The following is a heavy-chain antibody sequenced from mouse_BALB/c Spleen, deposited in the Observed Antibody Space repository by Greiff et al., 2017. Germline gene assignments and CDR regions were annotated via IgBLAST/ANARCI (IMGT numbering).Heavy chain of an antibody. CDR2: IWAGGST. Sequence: VKLQESGPGLVAPSQSLSITCTVSGFSLTSYGVHWVRQPPGNGLEWLGVIWAGGSTNYNSALMSRLSISKDNSKSQVFLKMNSLQTDDTAMYYCARGWLLRPCDYWGQGTTLTVSS. D-gene: IGHD2-3*01. J-gene: IGHJ2*01. V-gene: IGHV2-9*02. CDR3: ARGWLLRPCDY. CDR1: GFSLTSYG.